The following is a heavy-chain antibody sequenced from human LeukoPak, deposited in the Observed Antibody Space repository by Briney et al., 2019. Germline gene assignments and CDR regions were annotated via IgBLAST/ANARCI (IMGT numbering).Heavy chain of an antibody. Sequence: PSETLSLACTVSGGSISSYYWSWIRQPAGKGLEWIGRIYTSGSTNYNPSLKSRVSISVDTSKNQFSLNLNSVTAADTAVYYCARAPQITLYGAAAGTFDSWGQGTLVTVSS. CDR1: GGSISSYY. J-gene: IGHJ4*02. V-gene: IGHV4-4*07. D-gene: IGHD6-13*01. CDR2: IYTSGST. CDR3: ARAPQITLYGAAAGTFDS.